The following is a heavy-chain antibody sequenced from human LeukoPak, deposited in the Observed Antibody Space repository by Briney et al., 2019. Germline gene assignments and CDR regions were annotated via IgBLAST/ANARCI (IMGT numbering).Heavy chain of an antibody. Sequence: GASVKVSCKASGYTFTSYYMHWVRQAPGQGLEWMGIINPSGGSTSYAQKFQGRVTMTRDTSTSTVYMELSSLRSEDTAVYYCARDEGGPTWRIQLWFPDAFDIWGQGTMVTVSS. D-gene: IGHD5-18*01. J-gene: IGHJ3*02. CDR3: ARDEGGPTWRIQLWFPDAFDI. CDR2: INPSGGST. CDR1: GYTFTSYY. V-gene: IGHV1-46*01.